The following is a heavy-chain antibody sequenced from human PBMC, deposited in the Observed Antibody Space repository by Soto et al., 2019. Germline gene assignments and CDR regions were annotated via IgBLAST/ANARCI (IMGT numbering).Heavy chain of an antibody. V-gene: IGHV3-23*01. CDR2: ISGRGGST. Sequence: PGGSLRLSCAASGFTFSSYAMSWVRQAPGKGLEWVSAISGRGGSTYYADSVKGRFTIARDNSKNTLYLQMNSLRAEDTAVYYCAIQEQVGATTYDAFDIWGQGTMVTVSS. CDR3: AIQEQVGATTYDAFDI. J-gene: IGHJ3*02. CDR1: GFTFSSYA. D-gene: IGHD1-26*01.